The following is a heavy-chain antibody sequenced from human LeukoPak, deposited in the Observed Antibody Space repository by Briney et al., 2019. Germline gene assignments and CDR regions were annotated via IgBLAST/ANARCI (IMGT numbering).Heavy chain of an antibody. CDR3: TRDRGLRYFDWLLFDY. CDR2: IRSKAYGRTT. Sequence: GGSLRLSCTASGFTFGDYAMSWFRQAPGKGLEWVGFIRSKAYGRTTEYAASVKGRFTISRDDSKRIAYLQMNSLKTEDTAVYYCTRDRGLRYFDWLLFDYWGQGTLVTVSS. V-gene: IGHV3-49*03. D-gene: IGHD3-9*01. J-gene: IGHJ4*02. CDR1: GFTFGDYA.